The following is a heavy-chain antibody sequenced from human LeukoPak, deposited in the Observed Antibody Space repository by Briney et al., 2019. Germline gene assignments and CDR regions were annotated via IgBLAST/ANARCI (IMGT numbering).Heavy chain of an antibody. D-gene: IGHD4-17*01. CDR1: GFTFSDYY. CDR2: ISSSGSTI. J-gene: IGHJ5*02. Sequence: GGSLRLSCAAPGFTFSDYYMSWIRQAPGKGLEWVSYISSSGSTIYYADSVKGRFTISRDNAKNSLYLQMNSLRAEDTAVYYCARDGDYGDYNWFDPWGQGTLVTVSS. V-gene: IGHV3-11*01. CDR3: ARDGDYGDYNWFDP.